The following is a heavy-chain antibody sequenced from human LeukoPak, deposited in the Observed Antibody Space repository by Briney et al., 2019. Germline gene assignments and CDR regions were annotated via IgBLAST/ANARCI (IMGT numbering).Heavy chain of an antibody. V-gene: IGHV1-46*01. CDR2: INPSGGST. Sequence: ASVKVSCKASGYTFTSYYMHWVRQAPGQGLEWMGIINPSGGSTSYAQKFQGRVTMTRDTSTSTVYMELSSLRSEDTAVYYCARRNRLWFGELFPYYYMDVWGKGTTVTISS. CDR1: GYTFTSYY. D-gene: IGHD3-10*01. J-gene: IGHJ6*03. CDR3: ARRNRLWFGELFPYYYMDV.